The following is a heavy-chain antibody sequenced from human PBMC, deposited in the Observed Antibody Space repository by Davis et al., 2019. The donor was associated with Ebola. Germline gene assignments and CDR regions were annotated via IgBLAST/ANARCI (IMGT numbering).Heavy chain of an antibody. CDR1: GFTFSNHW. D-gene: IGHD2-15*01. CDR3: VKDRQVATASYFDS. CDR2: INPDGTTT. V-gene: IGHV3-74*03. Sequence: GESLKISCAASGFTFSNHWMHWIRQAPGKGLVWVSRINPDGTTTLYADSVEGRFTISRDNAKNSLYLQMDGLSAEDTAIYYCVKDRQVATASYFDSWGQGTLVIVSS. J-gene: IGHJ4*01.